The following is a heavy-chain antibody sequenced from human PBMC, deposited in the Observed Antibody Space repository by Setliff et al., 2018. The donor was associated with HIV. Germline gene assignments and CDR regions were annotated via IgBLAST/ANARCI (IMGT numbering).Heavy chain of an antibody. CDR1: GDFFSCDYY. CDR2: MYFSGNA. D-gene: IGHD3-10*01. CDR3: ARVETTVRGATYAMDV. J-gene: IGHJ6*02. V-gene: IGHV4-38-2*02. Sequence: KPSETLSLTCTVSGDFFSCDYYWGWIRQSPGKGLEWIGTMYFSGNARISPFFKSRVTISVDTSKNQLSLNLTSVTAADTAVYYCARVETTVRGATYAMDVWGQGTTVTVSS.